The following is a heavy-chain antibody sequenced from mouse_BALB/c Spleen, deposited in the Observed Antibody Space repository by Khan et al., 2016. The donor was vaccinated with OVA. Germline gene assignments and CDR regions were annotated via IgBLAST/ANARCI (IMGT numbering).Heavy chain of an antibody. V-gene: IGHV5-6*01. Sequence: EVELVESGGDLVKPGGSLKLSCAASGFTFSTYGMSWVRQAPDKRPEWVATVSTGGYYTYYPDSVKGRFTISRDNAKSTLYLQLSSLRSEDTAMFYFTRLAYYYCGGGFAYWGQGTLVTVSA. J-gene: IGHJ3*01. CDR1: GFTFSTYG. D-gene: IGHD1-1*02. CDR2: VSTGGYYT. CDR3: TRLAYYYCGGGFAY.